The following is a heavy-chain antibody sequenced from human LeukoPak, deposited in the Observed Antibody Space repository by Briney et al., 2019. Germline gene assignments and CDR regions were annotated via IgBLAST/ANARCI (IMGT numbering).Heavy chain of an antibody. Sequence: SETLSLTCTVSGDSISSGDYYWSWIRQPAGKGLEWIGRISSSGSTNYNPSLKSRVTISVDTSKNQFSLKLSSVTAADTAVYFCAGGPYSYDSSGAFDIWGQGTMVTVSS. J-gene: IGHJ3*02. CDR3: AGGPYSYDSSGAFDI. V-gene: IGHV4-61*02. CDR2: ISSSGST. CDR1: GDSISSGDYY. D-gene: IGHD3-22*01.